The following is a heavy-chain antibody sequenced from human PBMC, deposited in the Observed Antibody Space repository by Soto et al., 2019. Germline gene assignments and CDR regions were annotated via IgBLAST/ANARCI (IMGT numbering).Heavy chain of an antibody. CDR1: GGSVSSESHY. CDR2: IYYTGST. D-gene: IGHD6-13*01. V-gene: IGHV4-61*01. J-gene: IGHJ6*02. Sequence: PSETLSLTCTVSGGSVSSESHYWSWIRQTPGKGLEWIGYIYYTGSTNYNPSLKGRVTMSVDTSRDQVSLRLRSVTRADTAVYYCARASDRSWSLPRYGLDVWGQGTTVTVSS. CDR3: ARASDRSWSLPRYGLDV.